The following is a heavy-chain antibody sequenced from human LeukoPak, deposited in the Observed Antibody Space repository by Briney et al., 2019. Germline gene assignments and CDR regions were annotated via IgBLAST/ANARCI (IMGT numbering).Heavy chain of an antibody. V-gene: IGHV4-34*01. Sequence: TSETLSLTCAVYGGSFSGYYWSRIRQPPWKGLEWIGEINHSGSTNYNPSLKSRVTISVDTSKNQFSLKLSSVTAADTAVYYCATTGSYYYDSSGYYYGFFDYWGQGTLVTVSS. J-gene: IGHJ4*02. CDR3: ATTGSYYYDSSGYYYGFFDY. D-gene: IGHD3-22*01. CDR2: INHSGST. CDR1: GGSFSGYY.